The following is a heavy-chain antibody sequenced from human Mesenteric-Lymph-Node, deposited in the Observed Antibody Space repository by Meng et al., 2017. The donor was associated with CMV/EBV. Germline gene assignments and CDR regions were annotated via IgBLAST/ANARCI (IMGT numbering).Heavy chain of an antibody. CDR1: GFTFSTYS. CDR2: ITTRASYV. D-gene: IGHD1-26*01. V-gene: IGHV3-21*01. CDR3: ARDYSGSYFFFDY. J-gene: IGHJ4*02. Sequence: GGPLRLSCAASGFTFSTYSIHWVRQAPGKGLEWVSSITTRASYVYYADSVMGRFTISRDNAKNSVYLQMNSLRAEDTAVYYCARDYSGSYFFFDYWGQGTLVTVSS.